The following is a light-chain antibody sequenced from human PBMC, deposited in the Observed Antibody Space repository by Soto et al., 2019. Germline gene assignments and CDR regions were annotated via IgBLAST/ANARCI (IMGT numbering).Light chain of an antibody. CDR3: QQYNSYLWT. CDR1: QSISNW. CDR2: KAC. Sequence: DIQMTQSPSTLPASVGDRVTITCRASQSISNWFAWYQQKPGKAPQLLIYKACILERGVSSRFSGSGSGTEFTLTISSRQPDDFATYYCQQYNSYLWTFGQGTKVEVK. V-gene: IGKV1-5*03. J-gene: IGKJ1*01.